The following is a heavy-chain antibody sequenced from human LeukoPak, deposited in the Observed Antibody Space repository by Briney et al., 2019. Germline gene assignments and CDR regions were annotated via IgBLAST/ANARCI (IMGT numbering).Heavy chain of an antibody. D-gene: IGHD2-21*02. CDR3: ARYRNCGSDCYDAFDI. CDR1: GGSISSSSYY. CDR2: IYYSGST. Sequence: SETLSLTCTVSGGSISSSSYYWGWIRQPPGKGLERIGSIYYSGSTYYNPSLKSRVTISVDTSKNQFSLKLSSVTAADTAVYYCARYRNCGSDCYDAFDIWGQGTMVTVSS. J-gene: IGHJ3*02. V-gene: IGHV4-39*01.